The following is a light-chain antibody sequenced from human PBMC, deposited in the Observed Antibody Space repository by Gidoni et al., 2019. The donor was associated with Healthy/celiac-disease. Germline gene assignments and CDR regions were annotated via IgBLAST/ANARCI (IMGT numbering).Light chain of an antibody. CDR3: QNYKNVPWG. J-gene: IGKJ1*01. Sequence: DIQMTQSPSSLSASVGDTVTITCRATQDIKNFLAWYQQRPGKVPKLLIHAESNLESGVPSRFSGSGSGTEFTLTISGLQPEDFATYYCQNYKNVPWGFGQGTKVDIK. CDR1: QDIKNF. V-gene: IGKV1-27*01. CDR2: AES.